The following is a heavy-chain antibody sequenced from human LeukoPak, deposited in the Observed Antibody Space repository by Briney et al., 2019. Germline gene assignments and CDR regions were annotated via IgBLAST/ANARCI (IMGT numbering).Heavy chain of an antibody. V-gene: IGHV1-18*01. J-gene: IGHJ6*03. CDR2: ISAYNGNT. CDR1: GYTFTSYG. CDR3: ARDRAQLGYCTNGVCSDMDV. Sequence: GASVKVSCKASGYTFTSYGISWVRQAPGQGLEWMGWISAYNGNTNYAQKLQGRVTMTTDTSTSTAYMELRSLRSDDTAVYYCARDRAQLGYCTNGVCSDMDVWGKGTTVTVSS. D-gene: IGHD2-8*01.